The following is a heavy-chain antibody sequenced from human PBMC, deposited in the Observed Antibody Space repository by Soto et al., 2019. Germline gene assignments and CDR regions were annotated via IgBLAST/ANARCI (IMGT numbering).Heavy chain of an antibody. D-gene: IGHD3-22*01. J-gene: IGHJ6*02. Sequence: PGGSLRLSCVASGLNFSAYWMHWVRQVPGKGLMWVSRIHFDGSTTRYAGSVQGRFTISRDNARNTLYLQMISLRAEDTAVYYCARHSYETGAYYYIDYGMDVWGQGTTVTVSS. CDR3: ARHSYETGAYYYIDYGMDV. CDR1: GLNFSAYW. V-gene: IGHV3-74*01. CDR2: IHFDGSTT.